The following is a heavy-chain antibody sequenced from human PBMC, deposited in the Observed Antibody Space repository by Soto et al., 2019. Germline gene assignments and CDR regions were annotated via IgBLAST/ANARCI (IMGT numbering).Heavy chain of an antibody. Sequence: ASVKVSCKASGYTFTSYGISWVRQAPGQGLEWMGWISAYNGNTNYAQKLQGRVTMTTDTSTSTAYMELRSLRSDDTAVYYCAGESGIDYDILTGYLDAFDIWGQGTMVTVSS. CDR3: AGESGIDYDILTGYLDAFDI. CDR1: GYTFTSYG. J-gene: IGHJ3*02. V-gene: IGHV1-18*01. D-gene: IGHD3-9*01. CDR2: ISAYNGNT.